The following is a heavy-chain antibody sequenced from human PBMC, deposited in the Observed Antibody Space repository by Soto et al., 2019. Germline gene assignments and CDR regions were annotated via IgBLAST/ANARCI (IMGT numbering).Heavy chain of an antibody. CDR1: GGSISSYY. V-gene: IGHV4-59*04. CDR2: MXXTXSX. D-gene: IGHD3-3*01. CDR3: ARLPGITTLRRDY. Sequence: PSETLSLTCTVSGGSISSYYWSWIRQPPGKGLDXIGYMXXTXSXXXTXXXXSRVTISVDTSKNQFSLKLSSVTAADTAVFYCARLPGITTLRRDYWGQGTLVTVSS. J-gene: IGHJ4*02.